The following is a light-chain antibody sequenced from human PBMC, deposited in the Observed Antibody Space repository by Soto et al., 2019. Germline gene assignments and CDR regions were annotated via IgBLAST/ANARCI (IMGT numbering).Light chain of an antibody. V-gene: IGKV1-5*03. J-gene: IGKJ1*01. CDR2: KAS. Sequence: DIQMTQSPSTLSGSVGDRVTITCRASQTIISWLAWYQQKPGKAPKLLIYKASTLKSGVPSRFSGSGSGTEFTLTISSLQSEDFAIYFCQQYNTWPRTFGQGTKVDI. CDR1: QTIISW. CDR3: QQYNTWPRT.